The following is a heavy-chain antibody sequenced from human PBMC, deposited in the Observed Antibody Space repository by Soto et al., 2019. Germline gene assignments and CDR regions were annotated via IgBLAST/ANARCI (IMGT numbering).Heavy chain of an antibody. J-gene: IGHJ3*02. CDR3: ARDFNSGSLDI. Sequence: SETLSLTCTVSGGSISSYYWSWIRQPPGKGLEWIGYIYYSGSTNYNPSLKSRVTISVDTSKNQFSLKLSSVTAADTAVYYCARDFNSGSLDIWGQGTMVTVSS. D-gene: IGHD1-26*01. CDR1: GGSISSYY. V-gene: IGHV4-59*01. CDR2: IYYSGST.